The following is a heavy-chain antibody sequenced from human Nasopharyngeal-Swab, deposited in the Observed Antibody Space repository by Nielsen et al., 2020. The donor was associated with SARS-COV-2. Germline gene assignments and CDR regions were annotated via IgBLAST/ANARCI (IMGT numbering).Heavy chain of an antibody. CDR1: GYSFTSYW. CDR2: IYPGDSDT. D-gene: IGHD6-13*01. V-gene: IGHV5-51*01. Sequence: GESLKISCKGSGYSFTSYWIGWVRQMPGKGLEWMGIIYPGDSDTNYSPSFQGHVTISADKSISTAYLQWSSLKASDTAMYYCARQGYSSSWYEDYWGQGTLVTVSS. J-gene: IGHJ4*02. CDR3: ARQGYSSSWYEDY.